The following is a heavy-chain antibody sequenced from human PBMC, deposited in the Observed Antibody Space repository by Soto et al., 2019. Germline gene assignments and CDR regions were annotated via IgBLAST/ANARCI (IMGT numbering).Heavy chain of an antibody. CDR1: GGSFSGYY. CDR2: INHSGST. J-gene: IGHJ5*02. D-gene: IGHD3-10*01. V-gene: IGHV4-34*01. CDR3: ATGRGYYDGSGSYCWFDP. Sequence: QVQLQQWGAGLLKPSETLSLTCAVYGGSFSGYYWSWIRHPPGKGLEWIGEINHSGSTNYNPSLKSLVTKSVDTSKNQFSLQLRYLAAAAPAVYYCATGRGYYDGSGSYCWFDPWGEGTLVTVSS.